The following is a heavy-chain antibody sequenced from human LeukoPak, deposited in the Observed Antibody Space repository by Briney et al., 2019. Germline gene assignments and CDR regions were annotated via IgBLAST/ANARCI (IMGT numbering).Heavy chain of an antibody. CDR2: ISDSGGDK. Sequence: GGSLRLSCAASGFTFSRYGFHWVRQAPGKGLEWVAFISDSGGDKWFGDSVKGRFTISRDKSKNSLYLQMNGLRADDTAIYYCARDAYDDASESWGQGTLVTVSS. CDR1: GFTFSRYG. J-gene: IGHJ5*02. V-gene: IGHV3-30*02. CDR3: ARDAYDDASES. D-gene: IGHD3-3*01.